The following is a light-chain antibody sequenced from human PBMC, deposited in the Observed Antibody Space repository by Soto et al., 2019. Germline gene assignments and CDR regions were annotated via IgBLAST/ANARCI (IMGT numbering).Light chain of an antibody. CDR1: QSVSSSY. Sequence: EIVLTQSPGTLSLSPGERATLSCRASQSVSSSYLAWYQQKPGQAPRLLLSGASSRATGIPDRFSGSGSGTDFTLTISRLEPADFAVYYCQQYGSSQYTFGQGTKLEIK. J-gene: IGKJ2*01. V-gene: IGKV3-20*01. CDR3: QQYGSSQYT. CDR2: GAS.